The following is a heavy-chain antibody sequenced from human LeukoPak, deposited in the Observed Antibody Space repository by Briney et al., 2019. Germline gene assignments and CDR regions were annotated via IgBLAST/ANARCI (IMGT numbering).Heavy chain of an antibody. D-gene: IGHD2-21*02. Sequence: ASVMVSCKASGYTFTRYYMQWERQAPGQGLELMGITNPSGGSTSYPQKFHGRVTMTSDTSTSTVYMELSSLRSEDTAVYYCARGGGAAYCGGDCYSGLDYWGREPWSPSP. V-gene: IGHV1-46*01. J-gene: IGHJ4*02. CDR1: GYTFTRYY. CDR3: ARGGGAAYCGGDCYSGLDY. CDR2: TNPSGGST.